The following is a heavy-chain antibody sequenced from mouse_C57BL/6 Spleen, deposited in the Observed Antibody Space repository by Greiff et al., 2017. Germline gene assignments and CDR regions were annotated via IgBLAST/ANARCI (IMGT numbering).Heavy chain of an antibody. J-gene: IGHJ4*01. CDR2: IDPSDSYT. CDR3: ARGDYSNAMDY. Sequence: QVHVKQPGAELVMPGASVKLSCRASGYTFTSYWMHWVKQRPGQGLEWIGEIDPSDSYTNYNQKFKGKSTLTVDKSSSTAYMQLSSLTSEDSAVYYCARGDYSNAMDYWGQGTSVTVSS. CDR1: GYTFTSYW. D-gene: IGHD2-5*01. V-gene: IGHV1-69*01.